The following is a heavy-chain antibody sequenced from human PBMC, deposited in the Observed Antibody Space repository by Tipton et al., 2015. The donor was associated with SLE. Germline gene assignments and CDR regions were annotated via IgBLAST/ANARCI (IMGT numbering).Heavy chain of an antibody. Sequence: SLRLSCAASGFTFSSYDMFWVRQAPGKGLEWVAVISYDGSNEYYADSVKGRFTISRDNSKNTLYLQMNSLRAEDAAVYYCAKGDLRVDPFDYWGQGTLVTVSS. V-gene: IGHV3-30*18. CDR2: ISYDGSNE. CDR3: AKGDLRVDPFDY. J-gene: IGHJ4*02. CDR1: GFTFSSYD. D-gene: IGHD4-17*01.